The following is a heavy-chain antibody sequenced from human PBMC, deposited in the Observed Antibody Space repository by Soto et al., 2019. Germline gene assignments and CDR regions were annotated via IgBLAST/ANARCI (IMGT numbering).Heavy chain of an antibody. J-gene: IGHJ4*02. Sequence: GASVKVSCKASGYTFTSYGISWVRQAPGQGLEWMGWISAYNGNTNYAQKLQGRVTMTTDTSTSTAYMELRSLRSDDTAVYYCAREDDIAVAGFFDYWGQGTLVTVSS. CDR2: ISAYNGNT. V-gene: IGHV1-18*01. CDR1: GYTFTSYG. CDR3: AREDDIAVAGFFDY. D-gene: IGHD6-19*01.